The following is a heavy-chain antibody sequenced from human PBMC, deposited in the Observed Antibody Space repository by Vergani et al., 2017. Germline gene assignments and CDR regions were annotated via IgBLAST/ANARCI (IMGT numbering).Heavy chain of an antibody. J-gene: IGHJ5*02. V-gene: IGHV4-30-4*08. CDR3: ARASKEDWFDP. CDR2: IFYSGTT. CDR1: GGSISSGDHC. Sequence: QVQLQESGPGLVKPSQTLSLTCAVSGGSISSGDHCWTWIRQRPGKGLEWIGYIFYSGTTYDNPSLRSRLTISVDTSQNQFSLKLRSVTAADTAVYYCARASKEDWFDPWGQGTLVTVSS.